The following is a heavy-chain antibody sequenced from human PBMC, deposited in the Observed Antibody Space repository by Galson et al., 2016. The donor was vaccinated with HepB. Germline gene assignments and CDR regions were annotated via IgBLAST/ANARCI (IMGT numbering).Heavy chain of an antibody. V-gene: IGHV3-33*01. J-gene: IGHJ4*02. CDR1: GFTFSSSG. CDR2: IWYDGSNK. CDR3: ARAAAVAALALLWG. Sequence: SLRLSCAASGFTFSSSGMHWVRQAPGKGLEWVAVIWYDGSNKYYADSVKGRFTISGDNSKNTLYLQMNSLRAEDTAVYYCARAAAVAALALLWGWGQGTLVTVSS. D-gene: IGHD6-19*01.